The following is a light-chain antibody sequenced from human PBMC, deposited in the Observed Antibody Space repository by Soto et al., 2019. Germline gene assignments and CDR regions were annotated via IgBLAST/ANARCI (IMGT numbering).Light chain of an antibody. V-gene: IGKV3-11*01. CDR3: HQRTNWPLT. CDR1: QSVTTY. CDR2: DAS. Sequence: EIVLTQSPATLSLSPGERATLSCRASQSVTTYLAWYQQKPGQAPRLLIYDASNRATGIPARFSGSGSGTDFTLTIRSLEPEDFAVYYGHQRTNWPLTFGGGTKVEIK. J-gene: IGKJ4*01.